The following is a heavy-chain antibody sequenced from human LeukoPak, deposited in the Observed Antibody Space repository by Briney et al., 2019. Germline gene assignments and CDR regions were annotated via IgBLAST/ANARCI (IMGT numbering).Heavy chain of an antibody. V-gene: IGHV1-2*02. J-gene: IGHJ5*02. Sequence: ASVKVSCKASGYTFTGYYMHWVRQAPGQGPEWMGWINPNSGGTNYAQKFQGRVTMTRDTSISTAYMELSRLRSDDTAVYYCARALIPAARGGRGSLDPWGQGTLVTVSS. CDR3: ARALIPAARGGRGSLDP. CDR2: INPNSGGT. CDR1: GYTFTGYY. D-gene: IGHD2-2*01.